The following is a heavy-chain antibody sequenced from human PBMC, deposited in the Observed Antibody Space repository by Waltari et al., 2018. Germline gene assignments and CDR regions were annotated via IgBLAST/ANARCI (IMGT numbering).Heavy chain of an antibody. V-gene: IGHV4-34*01. Sequence: QVQLQQWGAGLLKPSETLSLTCAVYGGSFSGYYWSWIRQPPGKGLEWIGEINHSGSTNYNPSLKSRVTISGDTSKNQFSLKLSSVTAADTAVYYCARHRARAFDIWGQGTMVTVSS. CDR3: ARHRARAFDI. CDR1: GGSFSGYY. J-gene: IGHJ3*02. CDR2: INHSGST.